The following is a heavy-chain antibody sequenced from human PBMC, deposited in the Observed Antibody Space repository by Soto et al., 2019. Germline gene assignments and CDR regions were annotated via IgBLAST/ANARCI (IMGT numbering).Heavy chain of an antibody. D-gene: IGHD5-18*01. CDR3: ARGIQLWSRDYYYYYGMDV. CDR2: INHSGST. V-gene: IGHV4-34*01. CDR1: GGSFSGYY. Sequence: SETLSLTCAVYGGSFSGYYWSWIRQPPGKGLEWIGEINHSGSTNYNPSLKSRVTISVDTSKNQFSLKLSSVTAADTAVYYCARGIQLWSRDYYYYYGMDVWGQGTTVT. J-gene: IGHJ6*02.